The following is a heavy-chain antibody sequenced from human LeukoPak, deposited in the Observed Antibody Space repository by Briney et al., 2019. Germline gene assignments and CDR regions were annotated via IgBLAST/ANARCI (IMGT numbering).Heavy chain of an antibody. CDR1: GGSISSGSYY. CDR2: IYTSGST. Sequence: PSETLSLTCTVSGGSISSGSYYWSWIRQPAGKGLEWIGRIYTSGSTNYNPSLKSRVTISVDTSKNQFSLKLSSVTAADTAVYYCARTEYCGGDCYSGYWGQGTLVTVSS. D-gene: IGHD2-21*02. CDR3: ARTEYCGGDCYSGY. V-gene: IGHV4-61*02. J-gene: IGHJ4*02.